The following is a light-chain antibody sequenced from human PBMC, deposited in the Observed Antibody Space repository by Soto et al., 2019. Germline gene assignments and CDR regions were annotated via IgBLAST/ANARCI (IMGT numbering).Light chain of an antibody. CDR3: AAWDDSLNGYV. J-gene: IGLJ1*01. Sequence: QLVLTQPPSASGTPGQRVTISCSGSSSNIGSNTVNWYQKLPGTATKLLIYSNNQRPSGVPDRFSGSKSGTSASLAISGLQSEDEADYYCAAWDDSLNGYVFGTGTKLTVL. CDR2: SNN. CDR1: SSNIGSNT. V-gene: IGLV1-44*01.